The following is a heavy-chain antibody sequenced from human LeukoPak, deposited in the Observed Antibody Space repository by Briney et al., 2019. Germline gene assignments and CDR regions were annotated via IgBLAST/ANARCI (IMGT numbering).Heavy chain of an antibody. CDR2: ISYDGSNK. CDR3: AKSPNYYDSSGYLYYFDY. CDR1: GFTFSSYG. V-gene: IGHV3-30*18. Sequence: PGGSLRLSCAASGFTFSSYGMHWARQAPGKGLEWVAVISYDGSNKYYADSVKGRFTISRDNSKNTLYLQMNSLRAEDTAVYYCAKSPNYYDSSGYLYYFDYWGQGTLVTVSS. D-gene: IGHD3-22*01. J-gene: IGHJ4*02.